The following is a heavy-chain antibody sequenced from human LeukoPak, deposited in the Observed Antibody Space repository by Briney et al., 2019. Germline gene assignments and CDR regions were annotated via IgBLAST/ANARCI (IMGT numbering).Heavy chain of an antibody. CDR1: GFTFSAAW. CDR3: TTVGSSWGFDY. CDR2: IKNRADGGAT. J-gene: IGHJ4*02. Sequence: GGSLRLSCAASGFTFSAAWMTWVRQTPGKRLEGVGRIKNRADGGATDYPTPVKGRFAISRDDSKNTLYLQMNSLKIEDTGVYYCTTVGSSWGFDYWGQGTLVTVSS. D-gene: IGHD6-13*01. V-gene: IGHV3-15*01.